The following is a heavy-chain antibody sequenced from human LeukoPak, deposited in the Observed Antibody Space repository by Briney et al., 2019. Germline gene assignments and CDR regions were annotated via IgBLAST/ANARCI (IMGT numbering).Heavy chain of an antibody. J-gene: IGHJ6*03. CDR2: INHSGST. CDR3: ARDKRIAALYYYYYMDV. CDR1: GGSFSGYY. Sequence: SETLSLTCAVYGGSFSGYYWSWIRQPPGKGLEWIGEINHSGSTNYNPSLKSRVTISVDTPKNQFSLKLSSVTAADTAVYYCARDKRIAALYYYYYMDVWGKGTTVTVSS. D-gene: IGHD6-13*01. V-gene: IGHV4-34*01.